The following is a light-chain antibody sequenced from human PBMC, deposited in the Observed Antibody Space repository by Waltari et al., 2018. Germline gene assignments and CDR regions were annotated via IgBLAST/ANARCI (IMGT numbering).Light chain of an antibody. CDR1: SSDVGANNF. J-gene: IGLJ2*01. CDR3: CSYTSIGPVL. V-gene: IGLV2-23*02. Sequence: QSALTQPASVSGSPGQSIAISCIGTSSDVGANNFLSWYQQHPGRAPKLMIHEVTNRASGVSTRFSGSKSGNTASLTISGLQAEDEADYYCCSYTSIGPVLIGGGTKVTVL. CDR2: EVT.